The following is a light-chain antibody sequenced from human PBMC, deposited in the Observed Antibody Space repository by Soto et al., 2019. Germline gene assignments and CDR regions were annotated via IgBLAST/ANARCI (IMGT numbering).Light chain of an antibody. CDR3: QQYNSWPQT. V-gene: IGKV3D-15*01. CDR2: DVS. Sequence: ETVLTQSPATLSVSPGERFTLSCRASETVSTNLAWYEQRPGQAPRLLIYDVSTGETGIPARFSGRRSGTEFTLTISSLQSEDFGVYYCQQYNSWPQTFGQGTKVDIK. J-gene: IGKJ1*01. CDR1: ETVSTN.